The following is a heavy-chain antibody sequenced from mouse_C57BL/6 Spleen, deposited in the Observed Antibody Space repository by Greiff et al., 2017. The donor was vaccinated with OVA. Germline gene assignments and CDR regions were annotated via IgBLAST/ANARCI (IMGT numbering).Heavy chain of an antibody. CDR1: GFTFSSYA. CDR2: ISDGGSYT. Sequence: EVQVVESGGGLVKPGGSLKLSCAASGFTFSSYAMSWVRQTPEKRLEWVATISDGGSYTYYPDNVKGRFTISRDNAKNTLYLQMSHLKSEDTAMYDWARDNYYDFFYYAMDYWGQGTSVTVSS. V-gene: IGHV5-4*01. D-gene: IGHD2-4*01. J-gene: IGHJ4*01. CDR3: ARDNYYDFFYYAMDY.